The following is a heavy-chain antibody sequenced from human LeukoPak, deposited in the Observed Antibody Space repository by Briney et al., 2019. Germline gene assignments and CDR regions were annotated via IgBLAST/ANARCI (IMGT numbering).Heavy chain of an antibody. D-gene: IGHD3-22*01. CDR1: GLNFNTYD. CDR3: ARYYYDSSGYRYFQH. V-gene: IGHV3-48*01. CDR2: ISSSSSTI. Sequence: GGSLRLSCVGSGLNFNTYDLTWVRQAPGKGLEWVSYISSSSSTIYYADSVKGRFTISRDNAKNSLYLQMNSLRAEDTAVYYCARYYYDSSGYRYFQHWGQGTLVTVSS. J-gene: IGHJ1*01.